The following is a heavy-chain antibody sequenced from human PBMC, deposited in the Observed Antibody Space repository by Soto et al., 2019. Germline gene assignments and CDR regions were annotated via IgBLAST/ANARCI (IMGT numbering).Heavy chain of an antibody. D-gene: IGHD3-22*01. V-gene: IGHV1-2*06. CDR2: INPKTGTT. J-gene: IGHJ4*02. Sequence: QVQLVQSGAEVKKPGASVKVSCKASGYTCTNPYMHWVRQAPGQGLEWEGHINPKTGTTNDAPKFQGRGKMTSDTSKSTYYMELSSLRSEDTAGFYGARVLEGRYYYESSGYWGPGTLVTVS. CDR3: ARVLEGRYYYESSGY. CDR1: GYTCTNPY.